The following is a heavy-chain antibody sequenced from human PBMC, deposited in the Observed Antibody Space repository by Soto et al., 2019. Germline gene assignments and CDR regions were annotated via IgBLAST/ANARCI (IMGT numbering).Heavy chain of an antibody. Sequence: PSETLSLTCTVSGGSISSSSYYWGWIRQPPGKGLEWIGSIYYSGSTYYNPSLKSRVTISVDTSKNQFSLKLSSVTAADTAVYYCARGYSNYAADYYYGMDVWGQGTTVTVSS. CDR1: GGSISSSSYY. D-gene: IGHD4-4*01. J-gene: IGHJ6*02. CDR3: ARGYSNYAADYYYGMDV. CDR2: IYYSGST. V-gene: IGHV4-39*01.